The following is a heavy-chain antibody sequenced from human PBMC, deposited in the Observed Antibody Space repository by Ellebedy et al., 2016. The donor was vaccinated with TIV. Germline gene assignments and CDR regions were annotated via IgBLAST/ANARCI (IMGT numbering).Heavy chain of an antibody. D-gene: IGHD6-19*01. Sequence: GGSLRLSCAAPGFTFSSSSMNWVRQAPGKGLEWISYITSSSDAIYYADSVKGRFTISRDNAKNSLYLQMNSLRDEDTAVYYCASGYSGGWYGIDQWGQGTLVTVSS. J-gene: IGHJ4*02. CDR3: ASGYSGGWYGIDQ. V-gene: IGHV3-48*02. CDR1: GFTFSSSS. CDR2: ITSSSDAI.